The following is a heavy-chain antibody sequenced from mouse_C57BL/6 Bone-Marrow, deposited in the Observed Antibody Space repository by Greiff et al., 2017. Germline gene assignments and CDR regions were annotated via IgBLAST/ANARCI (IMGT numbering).Heavy chain of an antibody. CDR2: IDPSDSYT. V-gene: IGHV1-69*01. CDR1: GYTFTSYW. J-gene: IGHJ4*01. D-gene: IGHD1-1*01. Sequence: QVQLQQPGAELVMPGASVKLSCKASGYTFTSYWMHWVKQRPGQGLEWIGEIDPSDSYTNYNQKFKGKSTLTVDKSSSTAYMQLSSLTSEDSAVXYCAITTVVATEAMDYWGKGTSVTVSS. CDR3: AITTVVATEAMDY.